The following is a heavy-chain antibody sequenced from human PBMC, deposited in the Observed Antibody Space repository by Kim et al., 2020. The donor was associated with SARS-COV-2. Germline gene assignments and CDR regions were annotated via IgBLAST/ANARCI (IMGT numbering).Heavy chain of an antibody. V-gene: IGHV5-10-1*01. D-gene: IGHD1-26*01. J-gene: IGHJ4*02. Sequence: NYSPSFQGHVTISADKSSSTAYLQWSSLKASDTAMYYCARHTWEWELLPSWGQGTLVTVSS. CDR3: ARHTWEWELLPS.